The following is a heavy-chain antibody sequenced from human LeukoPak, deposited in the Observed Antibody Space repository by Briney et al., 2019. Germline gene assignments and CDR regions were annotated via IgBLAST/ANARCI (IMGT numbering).Heavy chain of an antibody. D-gene: IGHD3-22*01. Sequence: SETLSLTCSVSGDSISSSDYYWSWIRQSPGTGLEWIGHIYYSGSTNYNPSLRGRITISVDTSKNQFSLKLSSVTAADTAVYYCARVGPYYYNSLGYLDYWGQGTLVTVST. CDR3: ARVGPYYYNSLGYLDY. J-gene: IGHJ4*02. V-gene: IGHV4-61*08. CDR1: GDSISSSDYY. CDR2: IYYSGST.